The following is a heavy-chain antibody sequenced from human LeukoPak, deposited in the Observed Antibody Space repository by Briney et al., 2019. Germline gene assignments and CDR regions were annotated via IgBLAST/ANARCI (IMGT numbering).Heavy chain of an antibody. CDR2: INGRGDNT. D-gene: IGHD2/OR15-2a*01. Sequence: GGSLRLSCGASGFTFSSYAMNWVRQAPGKGLEWVSAINGRGDNTYYADSVKGRFTISRDNSKSTLFLQMNSLRAEDTAIYYCAKDRVSPGFNLFDPWGQGTLVTVSS. V-gene: IGHV3-23*01. CDR1: GFTFSSYA. CDR3: AKDRVSPGFNLFDP. J-gene: IGHJ5*02.